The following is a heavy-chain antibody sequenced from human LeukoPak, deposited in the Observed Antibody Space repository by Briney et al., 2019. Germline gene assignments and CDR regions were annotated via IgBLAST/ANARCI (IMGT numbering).Heavy chain of an antibody. CDR1: GFTFSDYN. CDR2: ISSSSSYI. CDR3: ARGSHYDILTGGLPYYYYYMDV. D-gene: IGHD3-9*01. J-gene: IGHJ6*03. Sequence: PGGSLRLSCAASGFTFSDYNINWIRQAPGKGLEWVSSISSSSSYIYYADSVKGRFTISRDNAKNSLYLQMNSLRAEDTAVYYCARGSHYDILTGGLPYYYYYMDVWGKGTTVTVSS. V-gene: IGHV3-21*01.